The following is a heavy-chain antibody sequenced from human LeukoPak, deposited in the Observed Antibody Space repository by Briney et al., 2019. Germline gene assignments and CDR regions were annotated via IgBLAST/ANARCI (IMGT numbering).Heavy chain of an antibody. D-gene: IGHD2-2*01. CDR1: GFTFSSYA. V-gene: IGHV3-23*01. J-gene: IGHJ4*02. CDR3: AKDKGYCSSTSCSPADY. Sequence: PGGSLRLSCAASGFTFSSYAMSWVRQAPGKGLEWVSAISGSGGSTYYADSVKGRFTISRDNSKNTLYLQMNSLRAEGTAVYYCAKDKGYCSSTSCSPADYWGQGTLVTVSS. CDR2: ISGSGGST.